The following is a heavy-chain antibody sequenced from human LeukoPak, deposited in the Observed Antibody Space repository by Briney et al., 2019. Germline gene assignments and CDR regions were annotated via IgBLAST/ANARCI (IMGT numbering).Heavy chain of an antibody. Sequence: GGSLRLSCAASGFSFSSYSINWVRQAPGKGLEWDSSISSSSTYIYYADSVKGRFTVSRDNAKNSLYLQMNSLRAEDTAVYYCARDIAVAGSPDYYYGMDVWGQGTTVTVSS. D-gene: IGHD6-19*01. CDR3: ARDIAVAGSPDYYYGMDV. V-gene: IGHV3-21*01. CDR1: GFSFSSYS. J-gene: IGHJ6*02. CDR2: ISSSSTYI.